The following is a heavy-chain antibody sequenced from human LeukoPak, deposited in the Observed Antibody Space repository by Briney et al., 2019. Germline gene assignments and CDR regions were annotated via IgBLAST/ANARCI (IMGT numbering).Heavy chain of an antibody. Sequence: ASVKVSCKASGYTFTGYYMHWVRQAPGQGLEWMGWINPNSGGTNYAQKFQGRVTMTRDTSISTAYMELSRLRSDDTAVYYCARDDYDILTGYYGIGFLDYWGQGTPVTVSS. V-gene: IGHV1-2*02. CDR1: GYTFTGYY. D-gene: IGHD3-9*01. CDR3: ARDDYDILTGYYGIGFLDY. J-gene: IGHJ4*02. CDR2: INPNSGGT.